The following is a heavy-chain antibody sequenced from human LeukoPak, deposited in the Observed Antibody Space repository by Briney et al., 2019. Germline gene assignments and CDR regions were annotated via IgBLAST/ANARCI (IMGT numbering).Heavy chain of an antibody. CDR3: AKDSGNSFFDY. V-gene: IGHV3-66*01. Sequence: GGSLRLSCAASGFTVSSNYMSWVRQAPGKGLEWVSVIYSGGSTYYADSVKGRFTISRDNSKNTLYLQMNSLRAEDTALYYCAKDSGNSFFDYWGQGTLVTVSS. CDR2: IYSGGST. J-gene: IGHJ4*02. D-gene: IGHD2-15*01. CDR1: GFTVSSNY.